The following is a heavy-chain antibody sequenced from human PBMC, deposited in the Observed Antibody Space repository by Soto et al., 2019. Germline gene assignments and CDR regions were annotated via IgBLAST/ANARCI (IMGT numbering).Heavy chain of an antibody. CDR1: GGSISSYY. Sequence: SETLSLTCTVSGGSISSYYWSWIRQPPGKGLEWIGYVHDSWGSHYNPSLKSRVTISVDTSKNQFSLKLTSVTAADTAVYYCATSNWFDPWGQGTLVTVSS. CDR3: ATSNWFDP. CDR2: VHDSWGS. V-gene: IGHV4-59*08. J-gene: IGHJ5*02.